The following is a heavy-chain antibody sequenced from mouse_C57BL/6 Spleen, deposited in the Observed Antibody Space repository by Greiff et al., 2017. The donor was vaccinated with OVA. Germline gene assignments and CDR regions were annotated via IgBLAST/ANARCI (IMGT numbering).Heavy chain of an antibody. CDR1: GYAFSSSW. Sequence: VKLQQSGPELVKPGASVKISCKASGYAFSSSWMNWVKQRPGKGLEWIGRIYPGDGDTNYNGKFKGKATLTADKSSSTAYMQLSSLTSEDSAVYFCARSSGPWFAYWGQGTLVTVSA. CDR3: ARSSGPWFAY. V-gene: IGHV1-82*01. J-gene: IGHJ3*01. CDR2: IYPGDGDT.